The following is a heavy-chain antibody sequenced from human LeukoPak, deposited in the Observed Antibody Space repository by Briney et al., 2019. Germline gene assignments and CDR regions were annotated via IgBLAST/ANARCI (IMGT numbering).Heavy chain of an antibody. CDR3: AKGANDFWSGYFFHYYYYMDV. CDR1: GFTFSSYG. V-gene: IGHV3-23*01. D-gene: IGHD3-3*01. Sequence: GGSLRLSCAASGFTFSSYGMHWVRQAPGKGLEWVSAISGSGGSTYYADSVKGRFTISRDNSKNTLYLQMNSLRAEDTAVYYCAKGANDFWSGYFFHYYYYMDVWGKGTTVTVSS. J-gene: IGHJ6*03. CDR2: ISGSGGST.